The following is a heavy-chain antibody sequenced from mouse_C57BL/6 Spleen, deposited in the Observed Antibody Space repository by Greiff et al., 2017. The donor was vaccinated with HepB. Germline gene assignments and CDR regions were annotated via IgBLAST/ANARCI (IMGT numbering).Heavy chain of an antibody. CDR3: ARSDYDYVDFAY. Sequence: QVQLQQPGAELVKPGASVKMSCKASGYTFTSYWITWVKQRPGQGLEWIGDIYPGSGSTNYNEKFKSKATLTVDTSSSTAYMQLSSLTSEDSAVYYCARSDYDYVDFAYWGQGTLVTVSA. CDR1: GYTFTSYW. CDR2: IYPGSGST. D-gene: IGHD2-4*01. V-gene: IGHV1-55*01. J-gene: IGHJ3*01.